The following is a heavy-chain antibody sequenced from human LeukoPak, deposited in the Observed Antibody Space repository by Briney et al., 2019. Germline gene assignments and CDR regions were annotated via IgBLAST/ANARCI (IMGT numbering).Heavy chain of an antibody. Sequence: PGGSLRLSCAASGFTFSSYWMSWVRQAPGKGLEWVANIKQDGSEKYYADSVKGRFTISRDNSKNTLYLQMNSLRAEDTAVYYCARDPDYYGSGFSDYWGQGTLVTVSS. V-gene: IGHV3-7*01. CDR2: IKQDGSEK. CDR3: ARDPDYYGSGFSDY. D-gene: IGHD3-10*01. J-gene: IGHJ4*02. CDR1: GFTFSSYW.